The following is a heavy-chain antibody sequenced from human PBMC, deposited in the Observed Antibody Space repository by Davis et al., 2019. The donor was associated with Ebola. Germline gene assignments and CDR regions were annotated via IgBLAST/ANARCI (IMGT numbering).Heavy chain of an antibody. CDR3: ARIGYCSSTSCYYIDYYYYGMDV. CDR2: INAGNGNT. Sequence: ASVKVSCKASGYTFTSYAMHWVRQAPGQRFEWMGWINAGNGNTKYSQKFQGRVTITRDTSASTAYMELRSLRSDDTAVYYCARIGYCSSTSCYYIDYYYYGMDVWGQGTTVTVSS. J-gene: IGHJ6*02. CDR1: GYTFTSYA. D-gene: IGHD2-2*01. V-gene: IGHV1-3*01.